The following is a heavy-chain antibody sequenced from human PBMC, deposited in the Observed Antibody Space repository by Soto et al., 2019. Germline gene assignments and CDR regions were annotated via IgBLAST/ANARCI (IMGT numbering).Heavy chain of an antibody. CDR3: TRNPYGDAYGAFDI. CDR2: IKQDGSAV. J-gene: IGHJ3*02. CDR1: VFIFCNYC. Sequence: EVQLGEQWGGLVQPGGGQRLSCEASVFIFCNYCMTCFSRSPVKGLEWVPNIKQDGSAVHYLDSVKGRFTMSRDNANNSQYLKMSSQGAEVSALYYCTRNPYGDAYGAFDIWGQGTTVTVSS. V-gene: IGHV3-7*03. D-gene: IGHD2-21*01.